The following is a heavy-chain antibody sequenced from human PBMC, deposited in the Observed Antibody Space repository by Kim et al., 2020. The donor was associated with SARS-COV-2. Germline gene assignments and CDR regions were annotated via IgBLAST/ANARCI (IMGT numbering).Heavy chain of an antibody. V-gene: IGHV3-23*01. J-gene: IGHJ4*02. D-gene: IGHD5-18*01. Sequence: GGSLRLSCAASGLSFSSHVMNWVRRAPGKGLEWVSSIDGTGRATYYADSVKGRFTISRDNSKNTLSLQMNSLRAEDAAVYYCAKGIVDTAMVDHWGQGTVVTVSA. CDR1: GLSFSSHV. CDR2: IDGTGRAT. CDR3: AKGIVDTAMVDH.